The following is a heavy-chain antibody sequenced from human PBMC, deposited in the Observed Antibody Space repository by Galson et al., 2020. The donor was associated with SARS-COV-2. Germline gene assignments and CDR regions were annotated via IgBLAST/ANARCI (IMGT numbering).Heavy chain of an antibody. V-gene: IGHV4-34*01. CDR3: ARGRGYCSSTSCYAKAGVFDY. CDR1: GGSFSGYY. J-gene: IGHJ4*02. CDR2: INHSGST. Sequence: SETLSLTCAVYGGSFSGYYWSWIRQPPGKGLEWIGEINHSGSTNYNPSLKSRVTISVDTSKNQFSLKLSSVTAADTAVYYCARGRGYCSSTSCYAKAGVFDYWGQGTLVTVSS. D-gene: IGHD2-2*01.